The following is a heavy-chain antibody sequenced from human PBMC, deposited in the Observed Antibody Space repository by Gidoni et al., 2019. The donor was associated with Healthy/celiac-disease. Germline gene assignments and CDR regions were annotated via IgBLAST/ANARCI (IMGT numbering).Heavy chain of an antibody. CDR3: ARDFGAGTFYGYGGAFDI. CDR2: ISYDGSNK. CDR1: GFTFSSYG. D-gene: IGHD5-12*01. Sequence: GRSLRLSCAASGFTFSSYGMHWVRQAPGKGLEWVAVISYDGSNKYYADSVKGRFTISRDNSKNTLYLQMNSLRAEDTAVYYCARDFGAGTFYGYGGAFDIWGQGTMVTVSS. V-gene: IGHV3-30*03. J-gene: IGHJ3*02.